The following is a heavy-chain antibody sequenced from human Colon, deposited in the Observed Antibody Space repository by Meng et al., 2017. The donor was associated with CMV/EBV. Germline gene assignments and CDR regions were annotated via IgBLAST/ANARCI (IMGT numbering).Heavy chain of an antibody. V-gene: IGHV1-69*05. Sequence: SVKVSCKASGGTFSSYAISWVRQAPGQGLEWMGGIIPILGTANYAQKFQGRVTITTDESTSTAYMELSSLRSEDTAVYYCALSGGGSTSCCGRWSHYYGMDVWGQGTTVTVSS. D-gene: IGHD2-2*01. J-gene: IGHJ6*02. CDR1: GGTFSSYA. CDR3: ALSGGGSTSCCGRWSHYYGMDV. CDR2: IIPILGTA.